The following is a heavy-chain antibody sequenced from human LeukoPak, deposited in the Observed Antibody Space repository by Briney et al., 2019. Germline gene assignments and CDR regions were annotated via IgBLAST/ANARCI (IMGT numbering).Heavy chain of an antibody. Sequence: PSETLSLTCTVSAGSISNYYWSWVRQPPGKGLEWIGFIYYSGSTNYNPSLKSRVSLSVDTSKNQFSLKLTSATAADTAVYYCARGGGIRDYYSMDVWGQGTTVTVSS. CDR2: IYYSGST. J-gene: IGHJ6*02. V-gene: IGHV4-59*01. D-gene: IGHD1-14*01. CDR1: AGSISNYY. CDR3: ARGGGIRDYYSMDV.